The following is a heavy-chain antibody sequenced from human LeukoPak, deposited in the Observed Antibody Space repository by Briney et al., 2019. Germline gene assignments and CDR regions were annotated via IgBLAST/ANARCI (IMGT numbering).Heavy chain of an antibody. CDR1: GGSFSVYY. CDR2: FNHSGST. D-gene: IGHD3-16*02. CDR3: ARRDYDYVWGSYRAFDI. J-gene: IGHJ3*02. Sequence: SETLSLTCAVYGGSFSVYYWSWIRQPPGKWLEWIGEFNHSGSTNYNRSLKSRVTISVDTSKNQFSLKLSSVTAADTAVYYCARRDYDYVWGSYRAFDIWGQGTMVTVSS. V-gene: IGHV4-34*01.